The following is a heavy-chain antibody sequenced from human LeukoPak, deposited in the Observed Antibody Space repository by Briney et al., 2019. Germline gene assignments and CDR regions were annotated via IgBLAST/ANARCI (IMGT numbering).Heavy chain of an antibody. Sequence: PGGSLRLSCAASGFTFGSYWMSWVRQAPGKGLEWVANIKQDGGQIYYLESVKGRFTVSRDNAKNSLYLQMNSLRAEDTAVYYCARLGARQMLEYWGQGTLVTVSS. D-gene: IGHD4-17*01. CDR2: IKQDGGQI. CDR1: GFTFGSYW. V-gene: IGHV3-7*01. CDR3: ARLGARQMLEY. J-gene: IGHJ4*02.